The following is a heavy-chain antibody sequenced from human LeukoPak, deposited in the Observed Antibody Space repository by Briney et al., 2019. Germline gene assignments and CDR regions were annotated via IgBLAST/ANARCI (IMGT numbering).Heavy chain of an antibody. J-gene: IGHJ4*02. CDR3: ARSRDYGGNRNYFDY. Sequence: SETLSLTCTVSGGSISSYYWSWIRQPPGKGLEWIGYIYYSGSTNYNPSLTSRVTISVDTSKNQSSLKLSSVTAADTAVYYSARSRDYGGNRNYFDYWGQGTLVTVSS. D-gene: IGHD4-23*01. CDR1: GGSISSYY. V-gene: IGHV4-59*01. CDR2: IYYSGST.